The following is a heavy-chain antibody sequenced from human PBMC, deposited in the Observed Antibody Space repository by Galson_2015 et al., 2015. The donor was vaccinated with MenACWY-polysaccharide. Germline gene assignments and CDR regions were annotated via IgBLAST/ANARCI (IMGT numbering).Heavy chain of an antibody. CDR1: GGSISSSSYY. CDR3: ARGPTAYQFDY. Sequence: TLSLTCTVSGGSISSSSYYWGWVRQPPGKGLEWIGSIYYTGSTYYNPSLKSRVIISVDTSKNQFSLRLTSVTAADTAVYYCARGPTAYQFDYWGQGTLVTVSS. V-gene: IGHV4-39*07. CDR2: IYYTGST. J-gene: IGHJ4*02. D-gene: IGHD1-1*01.